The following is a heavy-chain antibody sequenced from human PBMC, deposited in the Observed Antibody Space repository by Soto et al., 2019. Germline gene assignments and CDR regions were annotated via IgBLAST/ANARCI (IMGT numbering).Heavy chain of an antibody. CDR3: ARVRVTIFGVVIPWFDP. D-gene: IGHD3-3*01. Sequence: QVQLVQSGAEVKKPGASVKVSCKASRYTFTSYDINWVRQATGQGLEWMGWMNPNSGNTGYAQKFQGRVTMTRNTSISTAYMELSSLRSEDTAVYYCARVRVTIFGVVIPWFDPWGQGTLVTVSS. J-gene: IGHJ5*02. CDR1: RYTFTSYD. CDR2: MNPNSGNT. V-gene: IGHV1-8*01.